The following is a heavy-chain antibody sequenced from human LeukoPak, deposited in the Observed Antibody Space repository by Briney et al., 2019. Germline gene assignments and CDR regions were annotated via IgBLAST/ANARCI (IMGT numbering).Heavy chain of an antibody. CDR2: IKEDGSEK. Sequence: GGSLRLSRAASGFTFSSYWMSWVRQAPGKGLEWVANIKEDGSEKNYVDSVKGRFTISRDNAKNSLYLQMNSLRAEDTALYYCARDSADNLDWGQGTLVTVSS. V-gene: IGHV3-7*01. CDR3: ARDSADNLD. J-gene: IGHJ4*02. CDR1: GFTFSSYW. D-gene: IGHD3-9*01.